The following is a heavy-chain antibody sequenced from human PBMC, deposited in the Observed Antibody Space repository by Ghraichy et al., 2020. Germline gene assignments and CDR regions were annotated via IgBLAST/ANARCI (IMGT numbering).Heavy chain of an antibody. J-gene: IGHJ4*02. CDR2: IYYSGST. D-gene: IGHD4-17*01. V-gene: IGHV4-59*08. CDR3: ARSDYGDYFDY. CDR1: GGSISSYY. Sequence: SETLSLTCTVSGGSISSYYWSWIRQPPGKGLEWIGYIYYSGSTNYNPSLKSRVTISVDTSKNQFSLKLSSVTAADTAVYYCARSDYGDYFDYWGQGTLVTVSS.